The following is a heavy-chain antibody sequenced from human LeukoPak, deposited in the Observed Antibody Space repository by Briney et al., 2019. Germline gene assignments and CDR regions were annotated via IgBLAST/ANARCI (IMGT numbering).Heavy chain of an antibody. Sequence: SETLSLTCTVSGGSINSSNYYWGWIRQPPGKGLEWIGSIYYSESTYYNPSLKSRVTISVDTSKDQFSLKLSSVTAVDTAVYYCARSTKGRIAAFYYYYYMDVWGKGTTVTVSS. CDR3: ARSTKGRIAAFYYYYYMDV. CDR1: GGSINSSNYY. D-gene: IGHD6-6*01. J-gene: IGHJ6*03. V-gene: IGHV4-39*01. CDR2: IYYSEST.